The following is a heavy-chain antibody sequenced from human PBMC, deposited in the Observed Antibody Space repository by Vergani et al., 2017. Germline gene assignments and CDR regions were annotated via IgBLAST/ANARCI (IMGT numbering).Heavy chain of an antibody. Sequence: QVQLVESGGGVVQPGRSLRLSCAASGFTFSSYAMHWVRQAPGKGLEWVAVISYDGSNKYYADSVKGRFTISRDNSKNTLYLQMNSLRAEDTAVYYCAKDPLIEVAGGFDYWGQGTLVTVSS. J-gene: IGHJ4*02. V-gene: IGHV3-30-3*01. CDR2: ISYDGSNK. CDR1: GFTFSSYA. D-gene: IGHD6-19*01. CDR3: AKDPLIEVAGGFDY.